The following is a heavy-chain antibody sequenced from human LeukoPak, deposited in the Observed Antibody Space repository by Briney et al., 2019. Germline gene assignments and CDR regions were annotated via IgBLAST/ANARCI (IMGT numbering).Heavy chain of an antibody. CDR3: ARGSYTSGFYYDPWDY. Sequence: PSETLSLTWAVDDGSFSGYYWSWIRQPPGKGMELIGAINHLGSTIPNLSLKSRVTFSVDTSKNQFTLNLRSVTAADTAVYYCARGSYTSGFYYDPWDYWGQGTLVTVSS. J-gene: IGHJ4*02. D-gene: IGHD3-22*01. CDR2: INHLGST. V-gene: IGHV4-34*01. CDR1: DGSFSGYY.